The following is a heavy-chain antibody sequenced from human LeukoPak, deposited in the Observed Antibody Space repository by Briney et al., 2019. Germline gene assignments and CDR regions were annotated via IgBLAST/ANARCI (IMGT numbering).Heavy chain of an antibody. CDR2: ISWNSGSI. D-gene: IGHD6-19*01. CDR1: GFTFSSYA. Sequence: GGSLRLSCAASGFTFSSYAMHWVRQAPGKGLEWVSGISWNSGSIGYADSVKGRFTISRDNAKNSLYLQMNSLRAEDMALYYCAKAHSSGWYGLDYWGQGTLVTVSS. CDR3: AKAHSSGWYGLDY. V-gene: IGHV3-9*03. J-gene: IGHJ4*02.